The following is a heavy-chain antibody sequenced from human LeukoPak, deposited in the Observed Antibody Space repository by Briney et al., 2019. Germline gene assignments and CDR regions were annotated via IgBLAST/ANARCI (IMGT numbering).Heavy chain of an antibody. J-gene: IGHJ4*02. D-gene: IGHD3-22*01. CDR3: ARDPELYYYDSSGYFDY. CDR2: INHSGST. CDR1: GGSFSGYY. Sequence: PSETLSLTCAVYGGSFSGYYWSWIRQPPGKGLEWIGEINHSGSTNYNPSLKSRVTISVDTSKNQFSLKLSSVTAADTAVYYCARDPELYYYDSSGYFDYWGQGTLVTVSS. V-gene: IGHV4-34*01.